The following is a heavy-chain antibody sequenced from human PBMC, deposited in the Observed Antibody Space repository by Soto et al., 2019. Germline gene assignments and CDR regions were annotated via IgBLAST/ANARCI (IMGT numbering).Heavy chain of an antibody. CDR3: ATDPSGELLRYYGMDV. Sequence: SETLSLTCAVSGGSISSSNWWSWVRQPPGKGLEWIGEIYHSGSTNYNPSLKSRVTISVDKSKNQFSLKLSSVTAADTAVYYCATDPSGELLRYYGMDVWGQGTTVTVSS. D-gene: IGHD1-26*01. V-gene: IGHV4-4*02. J-gene: IGHJ6*02. CDR2: IYHSGST. CDR1: GGSISSSNW.